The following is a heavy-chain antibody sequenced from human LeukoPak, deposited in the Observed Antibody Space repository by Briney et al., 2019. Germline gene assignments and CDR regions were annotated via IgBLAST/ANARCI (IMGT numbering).Heavy chain of an antibody. CDR3: AELGITMIGGV. J-gene: IGHJ6*04. V-gene: IGHV3-23*01. Sequence: GGSLRLSCAASGITFSSYGMSWVRQVPGKGLEWVSSISHTGGSPYYADSVKGRFTISRDNAKNSLYLQMNSLRAEDTAVYYCAELGITMIGGVWGKGTTVTISS. D-gene: IGHD3-10*02. CDR2: ISHTGGSP. CDR1: GITFSSYG.